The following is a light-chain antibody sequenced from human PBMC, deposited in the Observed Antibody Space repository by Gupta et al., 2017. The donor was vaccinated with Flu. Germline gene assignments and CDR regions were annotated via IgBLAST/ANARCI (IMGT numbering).Light chain of an antibody. V-gene: IGLV1-51*01. Sequence: QSVLTQPPSVSAAPGQKVTISCSGSSSHIGNNYVSWYQQLPGTAPKLLIYDNNKRPSGIPDRFSGSKSGTSATLGITGLQTGDEADYYCGTWDSSLSAWVCGGGTKLTVL. CDR3: GTWDSSLSAWV. J-gene: IGLJ3*02. CDR2: DNN. CDR1: SSHIGNNY.